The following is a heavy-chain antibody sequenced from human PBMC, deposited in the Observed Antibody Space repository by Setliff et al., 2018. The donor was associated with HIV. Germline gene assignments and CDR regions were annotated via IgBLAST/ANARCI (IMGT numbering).Heavy chain of an antibody. CDR1: GGSINRSRYY. CDR3: ARDRALRFSNSPSFNYFDV. J-gene: IGHJ4*02. Sequence: LSLTCTVSGGSINRSRYYWGWIRQPPGKGLEWIGSIYYSGSTYQNPSLKSRVTISVDTSKNQFSLKLSSVTAADTAVYYCARDRALRFSNSPSFNYFDVWGQGALVTVSS. D-gene: IGHD1-1*01. CDR2: IYYSGST. V-gene: IGHV4-39*02.